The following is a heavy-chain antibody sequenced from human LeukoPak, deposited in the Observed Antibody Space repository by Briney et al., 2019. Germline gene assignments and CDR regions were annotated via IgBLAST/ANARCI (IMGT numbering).Heavy chain of an antibody. D-gene: IGHD6-19*01. CDR3: ARERKPGIAVAGAGGRDYYYMDV. V-gene: IGHV1-2*06. CDR1: GYTFSGSY. J-gene: IGHJ6*03. Sequence: ASVKVSCKASGYTFSGSYIHWVRQAPGQGLEWMGRINPNSGDTNYAQNFQGRVTMTRDTSITTAYMELSSLTSADTAVYFCARERKPGIAVAGAGGRDYYYMDVWGKGTTVTVSS. CDR2: INPNSGDT.